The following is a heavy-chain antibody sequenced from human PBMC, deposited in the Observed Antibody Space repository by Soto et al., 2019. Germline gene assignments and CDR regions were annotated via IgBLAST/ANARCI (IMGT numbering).Heavy chain of an antibody. D-gene: IGHD3-10*01. J-gene: IGHJ3*02. Sequence: QVQLQQWGAGLLKPSETLSLTCAVYGGSFSGYYWSWISQPPGKGLEWIGENNHSGSTNYNPSLKSRVTISVNTSKNQFSLKLSSVTAADTAEYYCARGTWVRSAFDIWGQGTMVTVSS. CDR3: ARGTWVRSAFDI. CDR1: GGSFSGYY. V-gene: IGHV4-34*01. CDR2: NNHSGST.